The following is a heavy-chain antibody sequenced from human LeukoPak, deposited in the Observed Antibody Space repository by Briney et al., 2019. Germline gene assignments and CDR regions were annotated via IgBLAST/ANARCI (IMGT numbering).Heavy chain of an antibody. CDR2: ISYSGNT. J-gene: IGHJ6*02. V-gene: IGHV4-59*01. CDR3: ARTIFWNGYYSREYYYGMDL. CDR1: GGSISGYY. Sequence: SETLSLTCTVSGGSISGYYWTWIRQPPGKGLEWIAYISYSGNTNYSPSLKSRVTISVDTSKNQFSLQLSSVTVADTAVYYCARTIFWNGYYSREYYYGMDLWGQGTTVTVSS. D-gene: IGHD3-3*01.